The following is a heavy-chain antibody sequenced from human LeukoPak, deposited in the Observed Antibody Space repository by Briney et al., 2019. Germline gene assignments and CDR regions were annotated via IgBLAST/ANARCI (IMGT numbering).Heavy chain of an antibody. Sequence: ASVTVSCKASGYTFTNYGISWVRQAPGQGLEWMGWISPYNGNTNYEQNIQDRVTMTTDTSTSTGYMELRGLRSDDTAVYYCARGNCRSTECYTDDAFDIWGQGTMVTVSS. J-gene: IGHJ3*02. CDR1: GYTFTNYG. CDR3: ARGNCRSTECYTDDAFDI. V-gene: IGHV1-18*01. D-gene: IGHD2-2*02. CDR2: ISPYNGNT.